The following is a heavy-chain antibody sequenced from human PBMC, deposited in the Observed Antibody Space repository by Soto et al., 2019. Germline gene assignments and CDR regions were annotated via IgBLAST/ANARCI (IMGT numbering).Heavy chain of an antibody. CDR1: GGSISSYY. J-gene: IGHJ4*02. Sequence: PSETLSLTCTVSGGSISSYYWSWIRQPPGKGLEWIGYIYYSGSTNYNPSLKSRVTIAVDTSKNQFSLKLSSVTAADTAVYYCARTPGYSSGWYAHNWGQGTLVTVSS. CDR2: IYYSGST. D-gene: IGHD6-19*01. V-gene: IGHV4-59*01. CDR3: ARTPGYSSGWYAHN.